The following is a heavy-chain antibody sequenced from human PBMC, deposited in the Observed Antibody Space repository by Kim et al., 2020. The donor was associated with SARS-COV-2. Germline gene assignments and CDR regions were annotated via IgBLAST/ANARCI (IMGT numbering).Heavy chain of an antibody. CDR2: ISTDKGHT. CDR3: ARDWYCRGTHCFNCFDR. D-gene: IGHD2-2*01. J-gene: IGHJ5*02. Sequence: ASVKVSCKASGYTFTNYGISWVRQAPGQGLEWLGWISTDKGHTAYAQKYQGRVTMTTDTSTSTVDMELRSLRSDDSAVYYCARDWYCRGTHCFNCFDRWG. CDR1: GYTFTNYG. V-gene: IGHV1-18*01.